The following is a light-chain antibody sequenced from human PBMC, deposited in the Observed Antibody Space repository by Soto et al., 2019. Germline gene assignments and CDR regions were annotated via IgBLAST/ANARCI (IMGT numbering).Light chain of an antibody. V-gene: IGKV3-11*01. CDR1: QSVTNN. CDR2: YAS. Sequence: EIVLTQSPATLSLSPGERATLSCRASQSVTNNLVWYQQKPGQAPRLLIYYASNRATGVPARFSGSGFGTAFHLTLSSLEPEDFAVYYCQQRVNWPLFSFGPGTKLDIK. CDR3: QQRVNWPLFS. J-gene: IGKJ3*01.